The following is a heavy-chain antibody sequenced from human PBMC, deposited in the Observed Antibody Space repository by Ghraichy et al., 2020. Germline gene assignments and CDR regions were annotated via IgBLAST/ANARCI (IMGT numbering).Heavy chain of an antibody. Sequence: ASVKVSCKTSGYTFINYDINWVRQAAGQGLEWMGWMNPYNGHTGYAQKFQGRVTMTRNTSTSTVNMELSGLRSEDTAVYYCARRGQVVAGASFRKNWFDAWGQGTLVTVSS. D-gene: IGHD2-2*01. CDR1: GYTFINYD. CDR3: ARRGQVVAGASFRKNWFDA. CDR2: MNPYNGHT. V-gene: IGHV1-8*01. J-gene: IGHJ5*02.